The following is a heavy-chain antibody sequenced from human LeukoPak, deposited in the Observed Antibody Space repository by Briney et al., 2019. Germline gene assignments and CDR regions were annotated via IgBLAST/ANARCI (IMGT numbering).Heavy chain of an antibody. V-gene: IGHV1-2*04. J-gene: IGHJ6*04. CDR1: GYTFTGNY. Sequence: ASVKVSCKASGYTFTGNYMHWVRQAPGQGLEWMGWINPNSGGTNYAQKFQGWVTMTRDTSISTAYMELSRLRSDDTAVYYCARDRAYSSSTSCYQYYYGMDVWGKGTTVTVSS. CDR2: INPNSGGT. CDR3: ARDRAYSSSTSCYQYYYGMDV. D-gene: IGHD2-2*01.